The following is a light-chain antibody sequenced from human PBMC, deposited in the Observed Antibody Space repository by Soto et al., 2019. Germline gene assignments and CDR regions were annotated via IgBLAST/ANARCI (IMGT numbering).Light chain of an antibody. CDR3: QHFGSSPGT. Sequence: EIVWTQSPGTLSLSPGERATLSCRASQSVDSSYLAWYHQRPGQAPRLLIYGASIRATGIPDRFSGSGSGTDFTLTISRLEPEDFAVYYCQHFGSSPGTFGQGTKVEIK. V-gene: IGKV3-20*01. CDR1: QSVDSSY. J-gene: IGKJ1*01. CDR2: GAS.